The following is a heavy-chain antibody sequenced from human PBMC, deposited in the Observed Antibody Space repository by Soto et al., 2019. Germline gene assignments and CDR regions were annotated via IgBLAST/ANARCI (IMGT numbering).Heavy chain of an antibody. CDR2: IYYSGST. Sequence: SETLSLTCTVSGGSISSYYWSWIRQPPGKGLEWIGYIYYSGSTNYNPSLKSRVTISVDTSKNQFSLKLSSVTAADTAVYYCARDVERWLHSVWGQGTLVTVSS. V-gene: IGHV4-59*01. J-gene: IGHJ4*02. D-gene: IGHD5-12*01. CDR1: GGSISSYY. CDR3: ARDVERWLHSV.